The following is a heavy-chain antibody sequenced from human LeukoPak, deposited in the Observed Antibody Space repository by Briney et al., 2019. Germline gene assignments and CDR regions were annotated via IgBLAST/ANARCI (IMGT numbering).Heavy chain of an antibody. Sequence: GRSLRLSCAASGFTFSSYGMHWVRQAPGKGLEWVAVIWSDGSSKHYADSVKGRFTISRDNSKNSLYLQMNSLRAEDAAVYYCARDREVVAFDIWGQGTMVTVSS. D-gene: IGHD2-15*01. CDR2: IWSDGSSK. CDR1: GFTFSSYG. J-gene: IGHJ3*02. V-gene: IGHV3-33*01. CDR3: ARDREVVAFDI.